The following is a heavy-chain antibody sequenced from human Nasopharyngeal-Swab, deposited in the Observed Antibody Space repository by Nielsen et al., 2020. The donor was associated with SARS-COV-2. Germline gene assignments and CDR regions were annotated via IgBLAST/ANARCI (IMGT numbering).Heavy chain of an antibody. Sequence: ASVQVSCKASGYTFTSYYIHWVRQAPAHGLEWMGIIYPSAVRTSYAQKFQGRVTITRDTSTSTVSMELSSLRSEDTAVYYCAREDIGVVPVAMGYNWFDPWGQGTLVTVSS. CDR3: AREDIGVVPVAMGYNWFDP. D-gene: IGHD2-2*01. CDR2: IYPSAVRT. CDR1: GYTFTSYY. J-gene: IGHJ5*02. V-gene: IGHV1-46*01.